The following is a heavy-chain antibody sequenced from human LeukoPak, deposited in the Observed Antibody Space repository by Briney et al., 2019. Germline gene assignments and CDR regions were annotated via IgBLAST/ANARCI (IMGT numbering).Heavy chain of an antibody. CDR1: GGSISSYY. D-gene: IGHD5-24*01. J-gene: IGHJ6*02. Sequence: SETLSLTCTVSGGSISSYYLSWIRQPPGKGLEWMGNIYYSGSTNYNPSLKSRVTISVDTSKNQFSLKLSSVTAADTAVYYCAGLERRRDGYNFLGRYYYYGMDVWGQGTTVTVSS. CDR3: AGLERRRDGYNFLGRYYYYGMDV. V-gene: IGHV4-59*08. CDR2: IYYSGST.